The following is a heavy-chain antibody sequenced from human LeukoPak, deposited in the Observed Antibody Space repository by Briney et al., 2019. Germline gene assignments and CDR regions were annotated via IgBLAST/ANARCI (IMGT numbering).Heavy chain of an antibody. Sequence: PGRSLRLSCTASGFTFGDYAMSWVRQAPGKGLEWVGFIRSKAYGGTTEYAASVKGRFTISRDDSKSIAYLQMNSLKTEDTAVYYCTRAVVARGGCYYYYGMDVWGQGTTVTVSS. CDR1: GFTFGDYA. V-gene: IGHV3-49*04. J-gene: IGHJ6*02. CDR2: IRSKAYGGTT. CDR3: TRAVVARGGCYYYYGMDV. D-gene: IGHD2-2*01.